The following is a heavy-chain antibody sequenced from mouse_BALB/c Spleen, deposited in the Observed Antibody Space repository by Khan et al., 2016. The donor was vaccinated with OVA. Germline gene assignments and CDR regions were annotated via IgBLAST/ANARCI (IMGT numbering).Heavy chain of an antibody. D-gene: IGHD2-2*01. CDR3: VRQGYGYSWFVY. Sequence: EVQLVESGGGLVQPKGSLKVSCAPSGFTFNTYDMNWARQAPGKGLEWVARIRNKSNNYATYYADSVRDRFTISRDDSQSMLYLQMNNVKTEDTAMYYCVRQGYGYSWFVYWGQGTLVTVSA. V-gene: IGHV10-1*02. CDR1: GFTFNTYD. CDR2: IRNKSNNYAT. J-gene: IGHJ3*01.